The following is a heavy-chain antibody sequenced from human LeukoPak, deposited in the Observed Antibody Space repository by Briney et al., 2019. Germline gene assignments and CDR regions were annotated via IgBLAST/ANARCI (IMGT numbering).Heavy chain of an antibody. CDR1: GYTFTGYY. CDR2: INPNSGGT. J-gene: IGHJ5*02. CDR3: ARDLGGYCSGGSCYLGWFDP. V-gene: IGHV1-2*02. D-gene: IGHD2-15*01. Sequence: ASVKVSCKASGYTFTGYYMHWVRQAPGQGLEWMGWINPNSGGTNYAQKLQGRVTMTTDTSTSTAYMELRSLRSDDTAVYYCARDLGGYCSGGSCYLGWFDPWGQGTLVTVSS.